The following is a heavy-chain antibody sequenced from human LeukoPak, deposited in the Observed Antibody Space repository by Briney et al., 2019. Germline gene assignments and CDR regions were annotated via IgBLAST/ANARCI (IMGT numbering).Heavy chain of an antibody. CDR1: GFTFSSYA. J-gene: IGHJ6*03. CDR3: ARGGDHPTFLFQYMDV. CDR2: IKQDGSEK. Sequence: QPGRSLRLSCAASGFTFSSYAMHWVRQAPGKGLEWVANIKQDGSEKYYVDSVKGRFTISRDNAKNSLYLQMNSLRAEDTAVYYCARGGDHPTFLFQYMDVWGKGTTVTVSS. D-gene: IGHD1-14*01. V-gene: IGHV3-7*01.